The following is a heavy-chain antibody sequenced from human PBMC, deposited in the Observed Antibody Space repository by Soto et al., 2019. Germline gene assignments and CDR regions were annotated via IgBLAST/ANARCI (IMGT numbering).Heavy chain of an antibody. CDR3: AKDGVVVAAPTPNRAFDI. CDR2: ISGSGGST. V-gene: IGHV3-23*01. CDR1: GFTFSSYA. D-gene: IGHD2-15*01. J-gene: IGHJ3*02. Sequence: GGSLRLSCAASGFTFSSYAMSWVRQAPGKGLEWVSAISGSGGSTYYADSVKGRFTISRENSKNTLYLQMNSLRAEDTAVYYCAKDGVVVAAPTPNRAFDIWGQGTMVTVSS.